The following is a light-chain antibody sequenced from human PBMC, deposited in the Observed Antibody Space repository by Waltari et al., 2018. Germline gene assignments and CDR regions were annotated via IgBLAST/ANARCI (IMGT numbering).Light chain of an antibody. CDR2: DVS. CDR1: SGDVGAHNY. V-gene: IGLV2-14*03. J-gene: IGLJ2*01. Sequence: QSVLTQSASVSGSPGQSIPISCTGTSGDVGAHNYVSWYQQHTGNAPQLIIYDVSKRPSGVSNRISASKSGNTASLTISGLQAEDEAHYYCNSYTSSTNVVFGGGTKLTVL. CDR3: NSYTSSTNVV.